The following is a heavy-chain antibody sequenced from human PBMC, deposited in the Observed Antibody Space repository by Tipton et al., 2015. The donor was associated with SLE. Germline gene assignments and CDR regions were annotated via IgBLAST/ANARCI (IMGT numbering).Heavy chain of an antibody. CDR2: IIHSGVT. D-gene: IGHD1-1*01. Sequence: GLVKPSQTLSLTCAVYGESFNGYFWTWIRQPPGKGLEWIAEIIHSGVTNYNPSLRSRVTISVDMSKKQVSLTLSSVTAADTAIYYCAGPAQAGTFDYWGQGTLVTVSS. CDR1: GESFNGYF. CDR3: AGPAQAGTFDY. J-gene: IGHJ4*02. V-gene: IGHV4-34*12.